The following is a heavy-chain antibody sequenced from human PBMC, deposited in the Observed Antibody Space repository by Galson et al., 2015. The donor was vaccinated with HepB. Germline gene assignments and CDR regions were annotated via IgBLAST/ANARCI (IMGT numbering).Heavy chain of an antibody. CDR1: GFTVSSNY. Sequence: SLRLSCAASGFTVSSNYMSWVRQAPGKGLEWVSVICSGGSTYYADSVKGRFTISRDNSKNTLYLQMNSLRAEDTAVYYCARWVKTEWELLGFDYWGQGTLVTVSS. CDR2: ICSGGST. CDR3: ARWVKTEWELLGFDY. V-gene: IGHV3-53*01. D-gene: IGHD1-26*01. J-gene: IGHJ4*02.